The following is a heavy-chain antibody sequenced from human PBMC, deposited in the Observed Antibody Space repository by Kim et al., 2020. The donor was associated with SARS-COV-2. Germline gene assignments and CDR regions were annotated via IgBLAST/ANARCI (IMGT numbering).Heavy chain of an antibody. D-gene: IGHD3-10*01. J-gene: IGHJ4*02. V-gene: IGHV3-7*03. Sequence: YYADSVKGRFTMSRDNAKNSLYLEMNSQRAEDTAIYYCASLDSAQVPGVFWGQGTLVTVSS. CDR3: ASLDSAQVPGVF.